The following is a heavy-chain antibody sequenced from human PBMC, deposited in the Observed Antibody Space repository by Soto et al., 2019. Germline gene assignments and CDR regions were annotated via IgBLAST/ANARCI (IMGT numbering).Heavy chain of an antibody. J-gene: IGHJ4*02. V-gene: IGHV4-39*01. CDR3: ARRYVIGGWLPFDY. CDR1: GGSISSSSYY. CDR2: IYYSGST. D-gene: IGHD6-19*01. Sequence: QLQLQESGPGLVKPSETLSLTCTVSGGSISSSSYYWGWIRQPPGKGLEWIGSIYYSGSTYYNPSLKSRVTISVDTSKNQFSLKLSSVTAADTAVYYCARRYVIGGWLPFDYWGQGTLVTVSS.